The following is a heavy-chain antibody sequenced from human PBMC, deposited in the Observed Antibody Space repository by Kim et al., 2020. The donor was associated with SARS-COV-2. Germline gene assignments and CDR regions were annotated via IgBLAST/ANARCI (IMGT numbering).Heavy chain of an antibody. D-gene: IGHD6-25*01. CDR3: AKGIAARYYYGMDV. CDR2: ISGSGGST. V-gene: IGHV3-23*01. J-gene: IGHJ6*02. CDR1: GFTFSSYA. Sequence: GGSLRLSCAASGFTFSSYAMSWVRQAPGKGLEWVSAISGSGGSTYYADSVKGRFTISRDNSKNTLYLQMNSLRAEDTAVYYCAKGIAARYYYGMDVWGQGTTVTVSS.